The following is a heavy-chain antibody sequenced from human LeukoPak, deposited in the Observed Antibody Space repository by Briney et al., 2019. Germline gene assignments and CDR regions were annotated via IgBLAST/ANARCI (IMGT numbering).Heavy chain of an antibody. D-gene: IGHD3-9*01. CDR2: IIPIFGTA. CDR1: GGTFSSYA. V-gene: IGHV1-69*05. CDR3: ARDLGYYDILTGPQDYYYYYMDV. Sequence: GSSVKVSCKASGGTFSSYAISWVRQAPGQGLEWMGGIIPIFGTANYAQKFQGRVTITTDESTSTAYMELSSLGSEDTAVYYCARDLGYYDILTGPQDYYYYYMDVWGKGTTVTVSS. J-gene: IGHJ6*03.